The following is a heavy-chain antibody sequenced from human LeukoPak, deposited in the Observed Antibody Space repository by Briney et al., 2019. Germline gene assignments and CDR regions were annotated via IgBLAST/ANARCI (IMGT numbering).Heavy chain of an antibody. V-gene: IGHV3-11*04. Sequence: KPGGSLRLPCAASGFPFSDYYISWIRQATGKGLEWVSYISSSGSTIYYADSVKGRFTISRDNAKNSLYLQMNRLRAEDTAVYYCARDRTVMATGLSDYWGRGTLVTVSS. CDR1: GFPFSDYY. D-gene: IGHD5-24*01. J-gene: IGHJ4*02. CDR3: ARDRTVMATGLSDY. CDR2: ISSSGSTI.